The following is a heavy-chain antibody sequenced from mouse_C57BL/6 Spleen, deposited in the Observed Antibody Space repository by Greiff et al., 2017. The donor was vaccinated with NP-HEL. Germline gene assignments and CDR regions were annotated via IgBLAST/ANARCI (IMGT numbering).Heavy chain of an antibody. Sequence: QVQLQQSGAELVRPGASVTLSCKASGYTFTDYEMHWVKQTPVHGLEWIGAIDPETGGTAYNQKFKGKAILTADKSSSTAYMELRSLTAEDSAVYYCTRKDYDVKFAYWGQGTLVTVSA. D-gene: IGHD2-4*01. CDR2: IDPETGGT. J-gene: IGHJ3*01. CDR3: TRKDYDVKFAY. V-gene: IGHV1-15*01. CDR1: GYTFTDYE.